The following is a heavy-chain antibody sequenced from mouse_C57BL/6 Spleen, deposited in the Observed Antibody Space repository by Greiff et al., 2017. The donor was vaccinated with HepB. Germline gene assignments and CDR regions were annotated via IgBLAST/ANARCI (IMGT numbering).Heavy chain of an antibody. Sequence: QVQLQQPGAELVKPGASVKLSCKASGYTFTSYWMHWVKQRPGQGLEWIGMIHPNSGSTNYNEKFKSKATLTVDKSSSTAYMQLSSLTSEDSAVYYCARYGFYYGSSYHAMDYGGQGTSVTVSS. D-gene: IGHD1-1*01. V-gene: IGHV1-64*01. CDR2: IHPNSGST. CDR3: ARYGFYYGSSYHAMDY. J-gene: IGHJ4*01. CDR1: GYTFTSYW.